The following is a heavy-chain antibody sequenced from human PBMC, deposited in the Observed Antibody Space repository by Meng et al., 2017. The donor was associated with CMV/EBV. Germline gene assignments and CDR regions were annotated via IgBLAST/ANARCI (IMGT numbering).Heavy chain of an antibody. V-gene: IGHV3-23*01. CDR3: AKGRSIEAPGTRYFDC. Sequence: LSLTCAASEFTFSSYAMNWVRQAPGKGLEWVSIISDSGGITYYADSVEGRFTISRDNPKNTLYLQMNSLRAEDTAVYYCAKGRSIEAPGTRYFDCWGQGTLVTVSS. CDR1: EFTFSSYA. CDR2: ISDSGGIT. J-gene: IGHJ4*02. D-gene: IGHD6-13*01.